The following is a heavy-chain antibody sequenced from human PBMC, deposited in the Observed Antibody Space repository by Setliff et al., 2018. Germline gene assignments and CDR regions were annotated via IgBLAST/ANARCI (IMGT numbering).Heavy chain of an antibody. CDR1: GYTFTGYY. CDR2: INVNSGDT. D-gene: IGHD6-13*01. CDR3: ARTPNGGGAAAVARRAVYYYYMDV. Sequence: ASVKVSCKASGYTFTGYYIHWVRQAPGEGLEWMGCINVNSGDTNYAQKFQGRVIVTRDTSSSTAYMELSRLRSDDTAVYYCARTPNGGGAAAVARRAVYYYYMDVWGKGTTVTVSS. J-gene: IGHJ6*03. V-gene: IGHV1-2*02.